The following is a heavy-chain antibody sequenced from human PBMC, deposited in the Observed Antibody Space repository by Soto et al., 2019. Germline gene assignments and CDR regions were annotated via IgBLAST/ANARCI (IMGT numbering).Heavy chain of an antibody. CDR3: ARGGGDSDYYFDY. V-gene: IGHV3-11*05. D-gene: IGHD4-4*01. CDR1: GFTFSDYY. J-gene: IGHJ4*02. Sequence: QVQLVESGGGLVKPGGSLRLSCAASGFTFSDYYMSWIRQAPGKGLEWVSYISSSSTYTNYADSVKGRFTITRDNAKNSLFLQMNSLSVADTAVYYCARGGGDSDYYFDYWGKGTLVTVSS. CDR2: ISSSSTYT.